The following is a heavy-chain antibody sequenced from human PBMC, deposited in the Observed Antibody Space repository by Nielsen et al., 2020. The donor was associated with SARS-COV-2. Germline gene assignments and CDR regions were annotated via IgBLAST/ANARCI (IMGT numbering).Heavy chain of an antibody. CDR2: ISYDGSNK. J-gene: IGHJ6*02. CDR3: ARARQQLDYYYYGMDV. Sequence: GESLKISCAASGFTFSSYAMHWVRQAPGKGLEWVAVISYDGSNKYYADSVKGRFTISRDNSKNTLYLQMNSLRAEDTAVYYCARARQQLDYYYYGMDVWGQGTTVTVSS. V-gene: IGHV3-30-3*01. D-gene: IGHD6-13*01. CDR1: GFTFSSYA.